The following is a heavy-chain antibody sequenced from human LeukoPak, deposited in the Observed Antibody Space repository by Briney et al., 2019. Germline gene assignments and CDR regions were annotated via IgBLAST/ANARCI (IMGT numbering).Heavy chain of an antibody. V-gene: IGHV3-48*04. J-gene: IGHJ6*03. CDR2: ISSSSSTI. D-gene: IGHD6-13*01. CDR3: ARFRSSWSRYYYYYMDV. CDR1: GFTFSSYS. Sequence: GGSLRLSCAASGFTFSSYSMNWVRQAPWKGLEWVSYISSSSSTIYYADSVKGRFTISRDNAKNSLYLQMNSLRAEDTAVYYCARFRSSWSRYYYYYMDVWGKGTTVTVSS.